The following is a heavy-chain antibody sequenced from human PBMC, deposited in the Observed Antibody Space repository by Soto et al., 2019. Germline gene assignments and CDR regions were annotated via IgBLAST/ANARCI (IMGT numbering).Heavy chain of an antibody. V-gene: IGHV3-23*01. D-gene: IGHD3-10*01. CDR3: AKTTDGRFSAFEI. CDR2: ISGSGTTA. J-gene: IGHJ3*02. Sequence: EVQLLESGGGLVQPGGSLRLSCAASGFIFSSYAMSWVRQAPGKGLEWVSAISGSGTTAYYADSVKGRFTFSRDNSKKTMYLQMNSLRAEDTALYYCAKTTDGRFSAFEIWGQGTMVTVSS. CDR1: GFIFSSYA.